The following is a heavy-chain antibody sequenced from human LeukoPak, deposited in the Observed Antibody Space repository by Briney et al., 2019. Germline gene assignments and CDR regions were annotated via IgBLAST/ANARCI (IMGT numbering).Heavy chain of an antibody. J-gene: IGHJ6*03. V-gene: IGHV1-69*06. CDR1: GGTFSSYA. Sequence: ASVKVSCKASGGTFSSYAISWVRQAPGQGLEWMGGIIPIFGTANYAQKFQGRVTITADKSTSTAYMELSSLRSEDTAVYYCARGRFNWGSRSYYYYYYMDVWGKGTTVTVSS. CDR2: IIPIFGTA. D-gene: IGHD7-27*01. CDR3: ARGRFNWGSRSYYYYYYMDV.